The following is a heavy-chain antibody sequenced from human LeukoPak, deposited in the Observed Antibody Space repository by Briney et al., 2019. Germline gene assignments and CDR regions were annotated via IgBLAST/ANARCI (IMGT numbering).Heavy chain of an antibody. J-gene: IGHJ4*02. CDR1: GFXFTNYA. CDR3: AKDSGATPYYYDY. CDR2: VSYTGFST. Sequence: GGSLRLSCAASGFXFTNYAITWVRQAPGKGLEWVSTVSYTGFSTYYADSVKGRFTISRDNPKNTVYLQMNSLRAGDTAVYYCAKDSGATPYYYDYWGQGTLVTVSS. D-gene: IGHD1-26*01. V-gene: IGHV3-23*01.